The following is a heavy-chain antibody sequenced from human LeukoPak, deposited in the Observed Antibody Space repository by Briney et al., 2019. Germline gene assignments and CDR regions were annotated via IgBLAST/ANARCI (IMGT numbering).Heavy chain of an antibody. J-gene: IGHJ5*02. V-gene: IGHV4-34*01. CDR3: ASRTPTYYYGSGSYYNVASRFDP. D-gene: IGHD3-10*01. CDR2: INHSGST. CDR1: GGSFSGYY. Sequence: PSETLSLTCAVYGGSFSGYYWSWIRQPPGKGLEWIGEINHSGSTNYNPSLKSRVTISVDTSKNQFSLKLSSVTAADTAVYYCASRTPTYYYGSGSYYNVASRFDPWGQGTLVTVSS.